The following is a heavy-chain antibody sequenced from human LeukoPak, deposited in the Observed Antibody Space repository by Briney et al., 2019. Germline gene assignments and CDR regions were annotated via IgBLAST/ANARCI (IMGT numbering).Heavy chain of an antibody. CDR2: MNPNSGNT. J-gene: IGHJ6*03. CDR3: ARGRDRVFGAFRSYYYMDV. Sequence: GASVKVSCKASGYTFTSYDINWVRQATGQGLEWMGWMNPNSGNTGYAQKFQGRVTITRNTSISTAYMELSSLRSEDTAVYYCARGRDRVFGAFRSYYYMDVWAKGPRSPSP. V-gene: IGHV1-8*03. D-gene: IGHD3-3*01. CDR1: GYTFTSYD.